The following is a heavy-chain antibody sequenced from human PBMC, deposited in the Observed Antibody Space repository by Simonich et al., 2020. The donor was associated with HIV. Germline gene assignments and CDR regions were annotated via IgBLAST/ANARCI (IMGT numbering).Heavy chain of an antibody. D-gene: IGHD3-10*01. Sequence: QVQLQQWGAGLLKPSETLSLTCAVYGGSFSSYYWNWIRQPPGKGLEWIGEINHSGSTNYNPSLKSRVTISVDTSKNQFSLKLNSVTAADTAVYYCARRGSVSSGSPRYFDSWGHGTLVTVSS. J-gene: IGHJ4*01. CDR2: INHSGST. V-gene: IGHV4-34*01. CDR3: ARRGSVSSGSPRYFDS. CDR1: GGSFSSYY.